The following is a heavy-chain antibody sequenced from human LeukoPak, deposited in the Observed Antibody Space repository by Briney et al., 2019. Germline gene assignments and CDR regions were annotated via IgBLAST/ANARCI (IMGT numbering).Heavy chain of an antibody. D-gene: IGHD7-27*01. CDR2: IDSDGSGR. CDR1: GFXFSNYC. Sequence: GGSLRLSCAASGFXFSNYCIHWVRQDPGKGPVWVSGIDSDGSGRSYADSVKGRFTISRDNAKNTLFLQMNSLRAEATAVYYCARANWGHPMYYFDYWGQGTLVTVSS. CDR3: ARANWGHPMYYFDY. J-gene: IGHJ4*02. V-gene: IGHV3-74*01.